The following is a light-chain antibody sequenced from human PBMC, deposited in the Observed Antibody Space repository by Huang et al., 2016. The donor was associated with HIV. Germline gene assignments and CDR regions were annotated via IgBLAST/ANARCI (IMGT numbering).Light chain of an antibody. CDR2: DAS. CDR3: HQSTSFQSIT. Sequence: EIVLTPSPDFQSVTPKEEVTITCRASQIIGNNLHWYQQKPDQSPKHLIKDASKYISGVPSRFSGSGSGTDFTLTIKSLEAEDAAAYFCHQSTSFQSITFGQGTRLEIK. CDR1: QIIGNN. V-gene: IGKV6D-21*02. J-gene: IGKJ5*01.